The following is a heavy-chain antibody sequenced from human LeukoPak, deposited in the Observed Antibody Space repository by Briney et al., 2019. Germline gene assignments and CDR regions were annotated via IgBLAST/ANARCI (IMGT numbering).Heavy chain of an antibody. CDR1: GGSFSGYY. D-gene: IGHD6-25*01. Sequence: SETLSLTCAVYGGSFSGYYWSWIRQPPGKGLEWIGEINHSGSTNYNPSLKSRVTISVDTSKNQFSLKLSSVTAADTAVYYCARAGRLPFPSWFDPWGQGTLVTVSS. CDR2: INHSGST. J-gene: IGHJ5*02. V-gene: IGHV4-34*01. CDR3: ARAGRLPFPSWFDP.